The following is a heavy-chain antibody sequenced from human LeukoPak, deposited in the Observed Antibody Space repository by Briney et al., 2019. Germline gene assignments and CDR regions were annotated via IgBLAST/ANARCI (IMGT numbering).Heavy chain of an antibody. CDR3: ARDSLKYDFWSGYSYSYYYYYMDV. D-gene: IGHD3-3*01. CDR1: GFTFSRYS. Sequence: GGSLRLSCAASGFTFSRYSMSWVRQAPGKGLEWVSYISSSSSTIYYADSVKGRFTISRENAKNSLYLQMNSLRAEDTAVYYCARDSLKYDFWSGYSYSYYYYYMDVWGKGTTVTVSS. V-gene: IGHV3-48*01. J-gene: IGHJ6*03. CDR2: ISSSSSTI.